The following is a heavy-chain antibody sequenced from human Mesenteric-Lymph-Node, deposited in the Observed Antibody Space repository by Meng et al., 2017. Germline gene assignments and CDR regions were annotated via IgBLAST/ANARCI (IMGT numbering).Heavy chain of an antibody. Sequence: GESLKISCAASGFTFSSYAMSWVRQAPGKGLEWVSGISGSGGDIYYVDSVKGRFTISRDNSKNTLYLQINSLRAEDTAVYYCAKDITSGYDSDYYYYGMDVWGQGTTVTVSS. CDR1: GFTFSSYA. V-gene: IGHV3-23*01. CDR2: ISGSGGDI. CDR3: AKDITSGYDSDYYYYGMDV. J-gene: IGHJ6*02. D-gene: IGHD5-12*01.